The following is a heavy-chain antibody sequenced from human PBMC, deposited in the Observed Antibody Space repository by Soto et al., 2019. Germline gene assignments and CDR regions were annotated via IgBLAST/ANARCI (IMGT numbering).Heavy chain of an antibody. V-gene: IGHV1-69*01. CDR1: GGSLTSYP. CDR3: ARGWGLVS. CDR2: ISPIHGTT. D-gene: IGHD3-16*01. J-gene: IGHJ1*01. Sequence: QMEQSGAEVRKPGSSVKVSCKPSGGSLTSYPMAWVRQAPGQGFEWMGGISPIHGTTEYEQKFQGRVTITADESTNRANLELTGLTSVDTAVYSCARGWGLVSWGQGTLVTVSS.